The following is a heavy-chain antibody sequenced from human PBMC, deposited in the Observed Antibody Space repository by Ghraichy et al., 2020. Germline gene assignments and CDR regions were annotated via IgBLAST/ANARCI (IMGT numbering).Heavy chain of an antibody. CDR1: GFSFSNYE. D-gene: IGHD6-13*01. Sequence: GESLNISCAASGFSFSNYELNWVRQAPGKGLEWVSYISSSGGTRYYADSVKGRFTISRDSAKSSLYLQMNSLRAEDTALYYCAREVLPADGPFDYWGQGALLTVSS. J-gene: IGHJ4*02. CDR3: AREVLPADGPFDY. CDR2: ISSSGGTR. V-gene: IGHV3-48*03.